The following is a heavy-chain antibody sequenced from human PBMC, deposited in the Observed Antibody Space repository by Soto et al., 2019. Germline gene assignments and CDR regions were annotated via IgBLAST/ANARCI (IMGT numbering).Heavy chain of an antibody. J-gene: IGHJ4*02. CDR1: GFTFNDYA. CDR3: AKGRGLPSEFDS. V-gene: IGHV3-23*01. CDR2: FSNTGGGT. Sequence: EVQLLESGGGLVQPGGSLRLSCAASGFTFNDYAMSWVRQAPGKGLEWVSVFSNTGGGTYYADSVKGRFTISIDNSKNMLDLQMPSLRAEGTAVYYCAKGRGLPSEFDSGGPGTLVTVSS.